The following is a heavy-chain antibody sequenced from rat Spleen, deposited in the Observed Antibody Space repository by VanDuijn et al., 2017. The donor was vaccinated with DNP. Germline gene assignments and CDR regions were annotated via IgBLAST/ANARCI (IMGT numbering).Heavy chain of an antibody. J-gene: IGHJ3*01. CDR3: TTDYYYDGSYYPFAY. Sequence: EVQLVESGGDLVQPGGSLKLSCAASGFSFSDYYMAWVRQAPTKGLEWVAYIRYDGGSTYYRDSVKGRFTISRDNAKSSLYLQMDSLRSEDTATYYCTTDYYYDGSYYPFAYWGQGTLVTVSS. CDR1: GFSFSDYY. CDR2: IRYDGGST. D-gene: IGHD1-12*02. V-gene: IGHV5-20*01.